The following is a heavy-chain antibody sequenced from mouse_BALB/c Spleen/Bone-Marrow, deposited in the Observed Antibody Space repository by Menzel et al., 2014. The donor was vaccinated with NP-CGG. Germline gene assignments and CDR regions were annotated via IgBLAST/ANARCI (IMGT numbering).Heavy chain of an antibody. CDR2: IYPGDGDI. D-gene: IGHD3-1*01. V-gene: IGHV1-82*01. J-gene: IGHJ2*01. CDR3: ARVGFSFDY. CDR1: GYAFSSSW. Sequence: VQLQQSGPELVKPGASVKISCKASGYAFSSSWVNWVKQRPGQGLEWIGRIYPGDGDIYYNGKFKGKATLTADRSSSTASMQLSSLTSEDSAVYFCARVGFSFDYWGQGTTLTVSS.